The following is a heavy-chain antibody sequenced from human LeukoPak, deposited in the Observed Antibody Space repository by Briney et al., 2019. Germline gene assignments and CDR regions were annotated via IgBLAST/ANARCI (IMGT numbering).Heavy chain of an antibody. D-gene: IGHD5-12*01. Sequence: SETLSLTCAVYGGSFSGYYWSWIRQPPGKGLEWIGEINHSGSTNYNPSLKSRVTISVDTSKNQFSLKLSSVTAADTAVYYCARGRLSGYDLNWFDPWGQGTLVTVSS. CDR2: INHSGST. CDR1: GGSFSGYY. CDR3: ARGRLSGYDLNWFDP. J-gene: IGHJ5*02. V-gene: IGHV4-34*01.